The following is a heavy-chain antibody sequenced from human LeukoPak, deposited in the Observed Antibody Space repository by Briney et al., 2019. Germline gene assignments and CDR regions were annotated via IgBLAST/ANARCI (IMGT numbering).Heavy chain of an antibody. CDR3: ARAGAEVTSHFDS. CDR1: GYTFTRYG. V-gene: IGHV1-18*01. CDR2: IGSYNGKT. J-gene: IGHJ4*02. Sequence: ASVKVSCKASGYTFTRYGVSWVRQAPGQGLEWVGWIGSYNGKTNYAQRLQDRITVTTDTSTSTAYMELSSLRSDDTAMYYCARAGAEVTSHFDSWGQGTLVTVSS. D-gene: IGHD2-21*02.